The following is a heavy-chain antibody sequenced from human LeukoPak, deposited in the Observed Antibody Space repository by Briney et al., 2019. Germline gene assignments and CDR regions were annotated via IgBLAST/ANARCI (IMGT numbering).Heavy chain of an antibody. D-gene: IGHD3-16*01. V-gene: IGHV3-23*01. CDR2: IIGSGDTT. CDR1: GFTFSSYA. CDR3: AKVTGGDMITYGGLDY. Sequence: GGSLRLSCAASGFTFSSYAMSWVRQAPGKGLEWVSAIIGSGDTTYYAASVKGRLTISRDNSKNTLYLQMNSLRAEDTAVYYCAKVTGGDMITYGGLDYWGQGTLVTVSS. J-gene: IGHJ4*02.